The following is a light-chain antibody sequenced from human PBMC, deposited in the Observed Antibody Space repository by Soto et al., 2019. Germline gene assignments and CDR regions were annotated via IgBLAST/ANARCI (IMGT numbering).Light chain of an antibody. J-gene: IGKJ3*01. CDR3: QQISTTLFT. CDR1: QSIDNY. Sequence: DIQMPQSPSSLSASGGVSVTITCRTSQSIDNYLNCYQQKPWKDPKLLMYAASTLQIGVPSRFSGSGSETDFTLTISSRQAEDLATYYCQQISTTLFTFGPGTKVYL. V-gene: IGKV1-39*01. CDR2: AAS.